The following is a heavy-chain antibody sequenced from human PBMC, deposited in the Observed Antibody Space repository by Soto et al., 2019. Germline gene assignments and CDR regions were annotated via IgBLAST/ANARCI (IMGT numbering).Heavy chain of an antibody. CDR3: AKDTSSSPYCTDV. V-gene: IGHV3-23*01. D-gene: IGHD6-19*01. CDR2: ITGSTGTT. J-gene: IGHJ6*03. Sequence: EVQVLESGGGSVQPGGSLRLSCAASGFTFSNYAMSWVRHAPGKGLEWVSGITGSTGTTYYADSVRSRFIISRDNSQNTLHLQMNSLRPEDTAVYYCAKDTSSSPYCTDVWGKGTTVTVSS. CDR1: GFTFSNYA.